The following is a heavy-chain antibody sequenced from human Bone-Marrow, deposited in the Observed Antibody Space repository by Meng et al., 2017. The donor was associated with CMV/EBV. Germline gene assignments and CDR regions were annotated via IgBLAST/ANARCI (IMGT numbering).Heavy chain of an antibody. CDR3: ARDPLGPAAIPLYYYYYGMDV. Sequence: SVKVSCKASGGTFSSYAISWVRQAPGQGLEWMGGIIPIFGTANYAQKFQGRVTITTDESTSTAYMELSSLRSDDTAVYYCARDPLGPAAIPLYYYYYGMDVWGQGTTVTVSS. CDR2: IIPIFGTA. D-gene: IGHD2-2*02. J-gene: IGHJ6*02. CDR1: GGTFSSYA. V-gene: IGHV1-69*05.